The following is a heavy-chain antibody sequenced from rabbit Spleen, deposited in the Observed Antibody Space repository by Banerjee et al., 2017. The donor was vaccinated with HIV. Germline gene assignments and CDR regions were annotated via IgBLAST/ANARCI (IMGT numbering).Heavy chain of an antibody. CDR1: GFSFSNKVV. CDR2: INAVTGKA. J-gene: IGHJ6*01. CDR3: ARDTSSSFSSYGMDL. D-gene: IGHD1-1*01. Sequence: QEQVLESGGGLVKPEGSLKLSCTASGFSFSNKVVMCWVRQAPGKGLEWIGCINAVTGKAVYANWAKGRVTISKTSSTTVTLQMTSLTAADTATYFCARDTSSSFSSYGMDLWGPGTLVTVS. V-gene: IGHV1S45*01.